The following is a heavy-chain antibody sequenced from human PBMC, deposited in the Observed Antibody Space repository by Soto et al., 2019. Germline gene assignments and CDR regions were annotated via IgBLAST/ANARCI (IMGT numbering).Heavy chain of an antibody. D-gene: IGHD6-19*01. CDR1: GFTFDDFA. CDR2: ISWNSDSI. CDR3: AKAESQWLVPFDY. Sequence: DVQLVESGGGLVQPGRSLRLSCAASGFTFDDFAMHWVRQAPGKGLEWVSGISWNSDSIDYADSVKGRFTISRDNAKNSLYLQMNSLRAGDTALYYCAKAESQWLVPFDYWGQGTLVTVSS. V-gene: IGHV3-9*01. J-gene: IGHJ4*02.